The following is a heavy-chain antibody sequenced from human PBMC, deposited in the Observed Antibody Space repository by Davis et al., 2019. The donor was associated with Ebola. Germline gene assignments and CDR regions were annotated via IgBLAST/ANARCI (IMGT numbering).Heavy chain of an antibody. CDR3: AAGYSGYDSYPFDY. Sequence: ASVKVSCKASGYTFTGYYMHWVRQAPGQGLEWMGWISAYNGNTNYAQKLQGRVTMTTDTSTSTAYMELRSLRSDDTAVYYCAAGYSGYDSYPFDYWGQGTLVTVSS. D-gene: IGHD5-12*01. CDR2: ISAYNGNT. CDR1: GYTFTGYY. V-gene: IGHV1-18*04. J-gene: IGHJ4*02.